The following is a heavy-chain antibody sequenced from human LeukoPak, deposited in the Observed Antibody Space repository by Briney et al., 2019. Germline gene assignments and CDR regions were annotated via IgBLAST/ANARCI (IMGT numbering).Heavy chain of an antibody. CDR2: INSDGSST. Sequence: GGSVRLSCAASGLTFSSQWMTWVRQAPGKGLVWVSRINSDGSSTTYADSVKGRFTTSRDNAKNTLYLQMKSLRGEDTALYYCARAGSAVVLGSFQHWGQGTLVTVSS. J-gene: IGHJ1*01. D-gene: IGHD2-21*01. V-gene: IGHV3-74*01. CDR1: GLTFSSQW. CDR3: ARAGSAVVLGSFQH.